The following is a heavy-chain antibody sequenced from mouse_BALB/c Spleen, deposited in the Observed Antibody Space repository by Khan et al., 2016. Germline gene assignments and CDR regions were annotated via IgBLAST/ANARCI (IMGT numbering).Heavy chain of an antibody. J-gene: IGHJ4*01. V-gene: IGHV3-8*02. CDR2: ISHSGST. CDR1: GDSITSGY. Sequence: VQLQESGPSLVKLSQTLSLTCSVTGDSITSGYWNWIRKFPGNKLEYMGYISHSGSTYYNPSLKSRISITRDTSKNQYYLQLNSVTTEDTATDYCARYDGSTYVGGRDYWGQGTSVTVSS. CDR3: ARYDGSTYVGGRDY. D-gene: IGHD1-1*01.